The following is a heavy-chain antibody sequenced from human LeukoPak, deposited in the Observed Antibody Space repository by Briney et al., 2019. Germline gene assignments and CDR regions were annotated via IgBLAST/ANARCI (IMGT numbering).Heavy chain of an antibody. D-gene: IGHD5-18*01. Sequence: ASVKVSCKVSGYTLTELSMHWVRQAPGKGLEWMGGFDPEDGETIYAQKFQGRVTMTEDTSTDTAYMEPSSLRSEDTAVYYCARDGDTAMGTPTPFDYWGQGTLVTVSS. CDR3: ARDGDTAMGTPTPFDY. CDR2: FDPEDGET. J-gene: IGHJ4*02. CDR1: GYTLTELS. V-gene: IGHV1-24*01.